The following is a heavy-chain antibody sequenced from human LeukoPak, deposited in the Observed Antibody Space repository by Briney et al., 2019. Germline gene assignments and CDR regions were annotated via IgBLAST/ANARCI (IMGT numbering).Heavy chain of an antibody. CDR3: AREKIAVAGDFDY. CDR2: IIPIFGTA. V-gene: IGHV1-69*05. Sequence: SVKVSCKASGGTFSSYAISWVRQAPGQGLEWMGGIIPIFGTANYAQKFQGRVTITTDESTSTAYMELSSLRSEDTAVYYCAREKIAVAGDFDYWGQGTLVTVSS. D-gene: IGHD6-19*01. J-gene: IGHJ4*02. CDR1: GGTFSSYA.